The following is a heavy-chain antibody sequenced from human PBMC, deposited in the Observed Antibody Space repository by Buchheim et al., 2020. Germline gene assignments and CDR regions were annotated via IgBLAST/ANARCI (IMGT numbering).Heavy chain of an antibody. Sequence: QLVESGGGLVQPGGSLRLSCAASGFIFSDSWMSWVRQAPGKGPEWVANINQGGSDKSYLDSVKGRFTISRDNAKNSLYLQMNSLRDEDTAVYYCARGHYGMDVWGQGT. J-gene: IGHJ6*02. CDR3: ARGHYGMDV. CDR1: GFIFSDSW. CDR2: INQGGSDK. V-gene: IGHV3-7*04.